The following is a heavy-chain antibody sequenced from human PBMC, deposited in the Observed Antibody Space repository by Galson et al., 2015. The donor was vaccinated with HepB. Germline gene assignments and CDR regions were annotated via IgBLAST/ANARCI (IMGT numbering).Heavy chain of an antibody. D-gene: IGHD3-22*01. V-gene: IGHV3-48*02. J-gene: IGHJ3*02. Sequence: SLRLSCAASGFTFSSYSMNWVRQAPGKGLEWVSYISSSSSTIYYADSVKGRFTISRDNAKNSLYLQMNSLRDEDTAVYYCARDSYYYDSSGYYHDAFDIWGQGTMVTVSS. CDR3: ARDSYYYDSSGYYHDAFDI. CDR2: ISSSSSTI. CDR1: GFTFSSYS.